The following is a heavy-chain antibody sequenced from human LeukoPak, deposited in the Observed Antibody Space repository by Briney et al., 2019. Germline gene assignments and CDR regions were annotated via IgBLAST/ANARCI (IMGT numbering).Heavy chain of an antibody. CDR1: GGTFSSYA. D-gene: IGHD6-19*01. CDR2: IIPILGIA. CDR3: ASPLSGLRTGWDFDY. J-gene: IGHJ4*02. Sequence: SVKVSCKASGGTFSSYAISWVRQAPGQGLEWMGRIIPILGIANYAQKFQGRVTITADKSTSTAYMELSSLRSEDTAVYYCASPLSGLRTGWDFDYWGQGTLVAVSS. V-gene: IGHV1-69*04.